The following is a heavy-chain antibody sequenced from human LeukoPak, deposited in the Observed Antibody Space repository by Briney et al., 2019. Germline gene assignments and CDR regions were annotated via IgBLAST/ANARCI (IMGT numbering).Heavy chain of an antibody. J-gene: IGHJ4*02. D-gene: IGHD6-13*01. V-gene: IGHV3-9*01. CDR2: ISWNSGSI. Sequence: GGSLRLSCAASGFTFSSYAMSWVRQAPGKGLEWVSGISWNSGSIGYADSVKGRFTISRDNAKNSLYLQMNSLRAEDTALYYCATTSSWYGSYWGQGTLVTVSS. CDR1: GFTFSSYA. CDR3: ATTSSWYGSY.